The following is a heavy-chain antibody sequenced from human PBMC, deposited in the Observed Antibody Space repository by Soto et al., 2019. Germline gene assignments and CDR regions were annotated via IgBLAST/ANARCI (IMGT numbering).Heavy chain of an antibody. CDR3: ARGWGYWDY. V-gene: IGHV4-31*03. Sequence: QVQLEESGPGLVKPSQTLSLTCTVSGGAISSSDHYWSWIRQHPGKGLEWIGGIFKRGSTYYNPSLKSRVTLSVDTSKNHFSLKLTSVTAADTAVYYCARGWGYWDYWGQGSLVTVSS. J-gene: IGHJ4*02. CDR1: GGAISSSDHY. CDR2: IFKRGST. D-gene: IGHD3-22*01.